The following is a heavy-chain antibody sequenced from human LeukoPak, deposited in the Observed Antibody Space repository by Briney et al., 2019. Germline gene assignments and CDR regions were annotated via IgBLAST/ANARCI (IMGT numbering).Heavy chain of an antibody. CDR2: ISSSGSYI. Sequence: PGGSLRLSCAASGFTFSSYSMNWVRQAPGKGLERVSSISSSGSYIYYADSVKGRFAISRDNAKNSLYLQMNSLRAEDTAVYYCASDRHHYYDSSGYANLGYYYYYGMDVWGQGTTVTVSS. V-gene: IGHV3-21*04. D-gene: IGHD3-22*01. J-gene: IGHJ6*02. CDR3: ASDRHHYYDSSGYANLGYYYYYGMDV. CDR1: GFTFSSYS.